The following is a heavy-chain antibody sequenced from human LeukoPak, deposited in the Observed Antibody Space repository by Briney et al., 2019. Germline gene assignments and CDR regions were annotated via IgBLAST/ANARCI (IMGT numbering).Heavy chain of an antibody. Sequence: GGSLRLSCAASGFTFDDYAMHWVRQAPGKGLEWVSGISWNSGSIDYADSVKGRFIISRDNAKNSLYLPVGRLSTEDTAFYYCAKEMDLSRYCSSTSCHPFHFWRQGPLVTVSS. V-gene: IGHV3-9*01. CDR1: GFTFDDYA. CDR3: AKEMDLSRYCSSTSCHPFHF. CDR2: ISWNSGSI. D-gene: IGHD2-2*01. J-gene: IGHJ4*02.